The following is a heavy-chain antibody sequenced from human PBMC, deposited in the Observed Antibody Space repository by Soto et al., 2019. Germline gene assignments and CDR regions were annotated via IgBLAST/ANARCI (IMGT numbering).Heavy chain of an antibody. V-gene: IGHV1-18*01. CDR3: ASRGTPIDY. J-gene: IGHJ4*02. CDR1: GYTFTNFG. CDR2: ISAYNGNT. Sequence: QVQLVQSGAEVKKPGASVKVSCKASGYTFTNFGISWVRQAPGQGLEWMGWISAYNGNTNYAQNFQGRVTKTTDTSTNIGDIDLQRRRAADTVGYGTASRGTPIDYWGQRPLVAVSS. D-gene: IGHD3-16*01.